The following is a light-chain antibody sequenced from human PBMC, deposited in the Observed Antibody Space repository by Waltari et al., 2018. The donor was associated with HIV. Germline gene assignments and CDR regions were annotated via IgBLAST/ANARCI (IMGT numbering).Light chain of an antibody. CDR1: SLRSYY. J-gene: IGLJ2*01. Sequence: SSELTQDPAVSVALGQTVRITCQGDSLRSYYASWYQQKPGQAPVLVIYGKNNRPSGIPDRFSGSSSVNTASLTITGAQAEDEADYYCNSRDSSGNHLVFGGGTKLTVL. V-gene: IGLV3-19*01. CDR2: GKN. CDR3: NSRDSSGNHLV.